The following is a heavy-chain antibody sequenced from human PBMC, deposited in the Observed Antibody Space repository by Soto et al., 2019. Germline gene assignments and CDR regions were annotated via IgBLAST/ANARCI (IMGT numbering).Heavy chain of an antibody. J-gene: IGHJ6*02. D-gene: IGHD6-19*01. Sequence: ASETLSLTCAVYGGSFSGYYWSWIRQPPGKGLEWIGEINHSGSTNYNPSLKSRVTISVDTSKNQFSLKLSSVTAADTAVYYCARASSGRYNPYYYYYYGMDVWGQGTTVTVSS. V-gene: IGHV4-34*01. CDR1: GGSFSGYY. CDR3: ARASSGRYNPYYYYYYGMDV. CDR2: INHSGST.